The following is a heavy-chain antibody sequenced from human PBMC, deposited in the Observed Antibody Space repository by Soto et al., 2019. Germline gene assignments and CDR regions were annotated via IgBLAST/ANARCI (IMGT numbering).Heavy chain of an antibody. CDR3: ARSTYYDILTGSYYYYAMDV. Sequence: SLRLSCAAPGFTVGSNYMSWVRQAPGKGLEWVSVIYSEGTPYYADSVKGRFTISRENSNNTLYLHMNNLRAEDTAVYYCARSTYYDILTGSYYYYAMDVWGQGTTVTVSS. CDR1: GFTVGSNY. J-gene: IGHJ6*02. D-gene: IGHD3-9*01. CDR2: IYSEGTP. V-gene: IGHV3-53*01.